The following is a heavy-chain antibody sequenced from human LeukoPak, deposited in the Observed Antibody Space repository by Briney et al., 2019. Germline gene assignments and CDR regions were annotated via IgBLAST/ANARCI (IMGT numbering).Heavy chain of an antibody. CDR2: ISYDGSNK. J-gene: IGHJ3*02. CDR1: GFTFSSYA. V-gene: IGHV3-30-3*01. D-gene: IGHD1-26*01. CDR3: ARDGYGVGASLRPMLAFDI. Sequence: GSLRLSCAASGFTFSSYAMHWVRQAPGKGLEWVAVISYDGSNKYYADSVKGRFTISRDNSKNTLYLQMNSLRAEDTAVYYCARDGYGVGASLRPMLAFDIWGQGTMVTVSS.